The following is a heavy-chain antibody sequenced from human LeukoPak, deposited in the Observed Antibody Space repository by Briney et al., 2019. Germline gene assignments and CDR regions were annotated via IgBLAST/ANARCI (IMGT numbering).Heavy chain of an antibody. V-gene: IGHV4-30-4*01. CDR1: GGSISSGDYY. J-gene: IGHJ3*01. Sequence: SQTLSLTCAVSGGSISSGDYYWSWIRQPPGKGLEWIGYIYYSGSTYFNPSLKSRITMSVDTPKNQFSLKLSSVTAADTAVYYCARSDGFAWGQGTMVTVSS. CDR3: ARSDGFA. CDR2: IYYSGST. D-gene: IGHD5-24*01.